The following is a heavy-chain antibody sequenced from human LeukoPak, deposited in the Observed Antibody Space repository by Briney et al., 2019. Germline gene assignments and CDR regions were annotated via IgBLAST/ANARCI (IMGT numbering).Heavy chain of an antibody. Sequence: GASVTVSFKASGGTFINYAIRWVRQAPGQGLAWMGRIIPIFGIANYVQKFQGRVTITAYKYTSTAYMELSSLRSQDTAVYYCARDSSSGEVVDYWGQGTLVTVSS. CDR3: ARDSSSGEVVDY. D-gene: IGHD6-13*01. J-gene: IGHJ4*02. V-gene: IGHV1-69*04. CDR1: GGTFINYA. CDR2: IIPIFGIA.